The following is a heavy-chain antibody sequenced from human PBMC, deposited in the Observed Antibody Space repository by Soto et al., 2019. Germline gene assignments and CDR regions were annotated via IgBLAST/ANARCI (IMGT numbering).Heavy chain of an antibody. J-gene: IGHJ4*02. CDR1: GGSFSGYI. D-gene: IGHD1-26*01. CDR3: ARGLISGSHYSGGWYYFDS. V-gene: IGHV4-34*01. CDR2: INHSGSA. Sequence: SETLSLTCDVYGGSFSGYIWTWIRQTPGKGLQWIGQINHSGSANYNPSLKSRVTISVHTSNSQFSLELNSVTAADTAVYYCARGLISGSHYSGGWYYFDSWGQGTQVT.